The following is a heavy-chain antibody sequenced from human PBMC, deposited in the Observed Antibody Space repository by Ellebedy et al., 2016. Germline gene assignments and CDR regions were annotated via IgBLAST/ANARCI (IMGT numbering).Heavy chain of an antibody. Sequence: ESLKISXAASGFTFSSYAMSWVRQAPGKGLEWIGEINHSGSTNYNPSLKSRVTISVDTSKNQFSLKLSSVTAADTAVYYCARGRRGTIFGVVTRGDYMDVWGKGTTVTVSS. CDR2: INHSGST. D-gene: IGHD3-3*01. CDR1: GFTFSSYA. J-gene: IGHJ6*03. CDR3: ARGRRGTIFGVVTRGDYMDV. V-gene: IGHV4-34*01.